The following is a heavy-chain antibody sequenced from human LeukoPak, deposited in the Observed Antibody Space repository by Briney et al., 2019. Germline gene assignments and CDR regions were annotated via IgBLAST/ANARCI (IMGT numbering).Heavy chain of an antibody. Sequence: GGSLRLSCAASGFTFSSYWMSWVRQAPGKGLEWVANIKQDGSGKYYVDSVKGRFTISRDNAKNSLYLQMNSLRAEDTAVYYCARVWCSSTSCYSTPPDYMDVWGKGTTVTVSS. J-gene: IGHJ6*03. CDR2: IKQDGSGK. V-gene: IGHV3-7*01. CDR1: GFTFSSYW. D-gene: IGHD2-2*02. CDR3: ARVWCSSTSCYSTPPDYMDV.